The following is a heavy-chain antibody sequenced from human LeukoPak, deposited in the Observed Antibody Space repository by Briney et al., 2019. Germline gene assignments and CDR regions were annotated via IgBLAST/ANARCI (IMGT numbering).Heavy chain of an antibody. Sequence: SETLSLTCTVSGGSISSYYWSWIRQPPGKGLEWIGEINHSGSTNYNPSLKSRVTISVDTSKNQFSLKLSSVTAADTAVYYCARGSGSGSYFVSGWFDPWGQGTLVTVSS. D-gene: IGHD1-26*01. V-gene: IGHV4-34*01. CDR3: ARGSGSGSYFVSGWFDP. J-gene: IGHJ5*02. CDR2: INHSGST. CDR1: GGSISSYY.